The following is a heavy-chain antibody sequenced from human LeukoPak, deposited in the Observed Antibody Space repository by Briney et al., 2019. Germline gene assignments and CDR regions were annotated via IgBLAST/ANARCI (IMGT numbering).Heavy chain of an antibody. CDR1: GGSISSGGYY. J-gene: IGHJ4*02. Sequence: PSETLSLTCTVSGGSISSGGYYWSWIRQPPGKGLEWIGYIYYSGSTNYNPSLKSRVTISVDTSKNQFSLKLSSVTAADTAVYYCARDITSDYWGQGTLVTVSS. CDR2: IYYSGST. V-gene: IGHV4-61*08. CDR3: ARDITSDY. D-gene: IGHD3-10*01.